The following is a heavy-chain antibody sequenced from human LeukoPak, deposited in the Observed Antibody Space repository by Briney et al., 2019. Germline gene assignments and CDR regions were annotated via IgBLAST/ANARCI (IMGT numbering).Heavy chain of an antibody. J-gene: IGHJ4*02. CDR3: ARGGRTRIAEAGLDY. CDR1: GLSFSSKD. CDR2: IWYDGTNK. V-gene: IGHV3-33*08. Sequence: GGSLRLSCAATGLSFSSKDMHLVRQAPGKGLEWVAVIWYDGTNKYYADSGKGRVTISRDNSKNTGYLQLNILRVEDTAVYYCARGGRTRIAEAGLDYCGEGSVVIVSS. D-gene: IGHD6-19*01.